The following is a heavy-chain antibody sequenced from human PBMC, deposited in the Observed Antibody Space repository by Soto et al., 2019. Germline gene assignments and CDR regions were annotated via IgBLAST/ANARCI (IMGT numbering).Heavy chain of an antibody. V-gene: IGHV4-4*07. CDR3: ARDGGIAAAGTFFTTYYYGMDV. Sequence: SETLSLTCTVSGGSISSYYWSWIRQPAGRGLEWIGRIYTSGSTNYNPSLKSRVTMSVDTSKNQFSLKLSSVTAADTAVYYCARDGGIAAAGTFFTTYYYGMDVWGQGTTVTVSS. CDR1: GGSISSYY. J-gene: IGHJ6*02. CDR2: IYTSGST. D-gene: IGHD6-13*01.